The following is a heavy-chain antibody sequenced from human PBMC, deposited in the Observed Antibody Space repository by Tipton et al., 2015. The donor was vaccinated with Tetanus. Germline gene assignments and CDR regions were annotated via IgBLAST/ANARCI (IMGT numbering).Heavy chain of an antibody. J-gene: IGHJ4*02. Sequence: TLSLTCTVSGGSISSSSYYWGWIRQPPGKGLEWIGSIYYSGSTYYNPSLKSRVTISVDTSKNQFSLKLSSVTAADTAVYYCARLTQPETQAYCGGDCYFDYWGQGTLVTVSS. CDR2: IYYSGST. V-gene: IGHV4-39*01. D-gene: IGHD2-21*02. CDR3: ARLTQPETQAYCGGDCYFDY. CDR1: GGSISSSSYY.